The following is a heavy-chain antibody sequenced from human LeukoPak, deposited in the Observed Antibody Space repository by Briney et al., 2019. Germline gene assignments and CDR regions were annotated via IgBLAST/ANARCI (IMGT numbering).Heavy chain of an antibody. J-gene: IGHJ4*02. CDR1: GFTVSSFG. Sequence: GSLRLSCAASGFTVSSFGMSWVRQAPGKGLEWVSAISGGAYSTYYADSVKGRFTIPRDNSRNTLYLQMNSLRAEDTAVYYCARPLDTMVRGIVYWGQGTLVTVSS. D-gene: IGHD3-10*01. CDR3: ARPLDTMVRGIVY. CDR2: ISGGAYST. V-gene: IGHV3-23*01.